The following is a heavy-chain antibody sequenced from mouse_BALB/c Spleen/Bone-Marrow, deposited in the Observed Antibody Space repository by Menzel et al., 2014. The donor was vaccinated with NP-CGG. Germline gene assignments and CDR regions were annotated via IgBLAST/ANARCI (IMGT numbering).Heavy chain of an antibody. V-gene: IGHV2-2*02. J-gene: IGHJ3*01. Sequence: QVQLQQSGPGLVQPSQSLSITCTVSGFSLTKHGVHWIRQSPGKGLEWLGVIWGGGSTYYNAAFISGVSISKDISKSEVVLKMNSLENNDRAVYYGVRGNYGAWFAHWGQGTLVTVSA. CDR3: VRGNYGAWFAH. CDR2: IWGGGST. D-gene: IGHD2-1*01. CDR1: GFSLTKHG.